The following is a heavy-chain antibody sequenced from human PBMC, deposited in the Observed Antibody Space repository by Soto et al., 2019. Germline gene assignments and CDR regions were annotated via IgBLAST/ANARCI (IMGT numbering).Heavy chain of an antibody. CDR2: ISSSSSYI. V-gene: IGHV3-21*01. D-gene: IGHD4-17*01. CDR1: GFTFSSYS. CDR3: ARGSIYGGNSYYYYGMDV. J-gene: IGHJ6*02. Sequence: EVQLVESGGGLVKPGGSLRLSCAASGFTFSSYSMNWVRQAPGKGLEWVSSISSSSSYIYYADSVKGRFTISRDNAKNSLYLQMNSLRAEDTAVYYWARGSIYGGNSYYYYGMDVWGQGTTVTVSS.